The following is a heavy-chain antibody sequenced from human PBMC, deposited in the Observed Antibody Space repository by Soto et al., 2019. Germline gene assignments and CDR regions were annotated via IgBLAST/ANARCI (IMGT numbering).Heavy chain of an antibody. J-gene: IGHJ4*02. CDR3: ARSKRWDSNIAADS. CDR2: LDYFGGT. CDR1: GGSISGYF. V-gene: IGHV4-59*01. D-gene: IGHD6-13*01. Sequence: QVLLQESGPGLMKPSETLSLTCTVSGGSISGYFWNWIRQPPGKGLEWVASLDYFGGTRHSPSLESRVTISADTSKNQFSLRLTSMTAADTAIYYCARSKRWDSNIAADSWGQGTLVTVSS.